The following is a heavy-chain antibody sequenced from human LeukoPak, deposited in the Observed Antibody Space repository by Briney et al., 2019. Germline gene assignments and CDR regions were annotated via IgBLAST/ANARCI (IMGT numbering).Heavy chain of an antibody. CDR2: IYHSGST. D-gene: IGHD4-17*01. V-gene: IGHV4-30-2*01. CDR3: ARGTTDYGDRRIYFDY. Sequence: SETLSLTCAVPGGSISSGGYSWSWIRQPPGKGLEWIGYIYHSGSTSYNPSLKSRVSISVDRSKNQFSLKLSSVTAADTAVYYCARGTTDYGDRRIYFDYWGQGTLVTVSS. J-gene: IGHJ4*02. CDR1: GGSISSGGYS.